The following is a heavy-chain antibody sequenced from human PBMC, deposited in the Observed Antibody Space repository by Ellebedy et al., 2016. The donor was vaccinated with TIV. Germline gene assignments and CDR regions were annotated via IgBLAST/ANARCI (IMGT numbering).Heavy chain of an antibody. J-gene: IGHJ4*02. V-gene: IGHV3-15*01. CDR2: IKTRAAAGAT. D-gene: IGHD1-26*01. CDR3: TTDGRGATPFDY. CDR1: GFTFSNAY. Sequence: GESLKISXTGSGFTFSNAYMSWVRQTPGKALEWVGHIKTRAAAGATDYAAPVRGRFTISRDDSKNTVYLHMRSLKSEDTAVYYCTTDGRGATPFDYWGQGCLGTVSS.